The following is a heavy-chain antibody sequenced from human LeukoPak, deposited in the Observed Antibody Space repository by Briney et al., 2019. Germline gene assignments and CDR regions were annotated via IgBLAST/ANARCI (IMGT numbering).Heavy chain of an antibody. V-gene: IGHV4-59*02. J-gene: IGHJ4*02. D-gene: IGHD6-13*01. Sequence: SETLPLTCTVSGGSVSSYQWGWIRQPPGKGLEWIAYISYSGNTNYNPSLRSRVTISVDKSKNQFSLKLTSVTAADTAVYYCAINPGIAAAGTTDYWGQGILVTVSS. CDR1: GGSVSSYQ. CDR2: ISYSGNT. CDR3: AINPGIAAAGTTDY.